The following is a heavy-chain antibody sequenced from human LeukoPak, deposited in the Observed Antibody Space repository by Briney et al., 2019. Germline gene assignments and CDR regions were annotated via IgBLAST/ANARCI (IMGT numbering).Heavy chain of an antibody. CDR3: ARDFSLTTITADLDS. Sequence: GGSLRLSCAASGFTFSSYGMHWVRQAPGKGLEWVAVIWYDGSNKYYADSVKGRFTISRDNSKNTLYLQMNSLRAEDTAVYFCARDFSLTTITADLDSWGQGTLVTVSS. CDR2: IWYDGSNK. D-gene: IGHD4-11*01. V-gene: IGHV3-33*01. CDR1: GFTFSSYG. J-gene: IGHJ4*02.